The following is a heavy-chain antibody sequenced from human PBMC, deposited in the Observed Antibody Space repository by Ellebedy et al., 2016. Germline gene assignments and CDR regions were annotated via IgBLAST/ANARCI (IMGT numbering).Heavy chain of an antibody. Sequence: GESLKISXAASGFTFSDYSMNWVRQAPGKGLEWVSSARSRTYIYYADSVKGRFTISRDNAKNSLYLQMNSLRAEDTAVYYCARGLTVVTPWYFDSWGQGTRVTVSS. V-gene: IGHV3-21*01. CDR2: ARSRTYI. CDR3: ARGLTVVTPWYFDS. CDR1: GFTFSDYS. J-gene: IGHJ4*02. D-gene: IGHD4-23*01.